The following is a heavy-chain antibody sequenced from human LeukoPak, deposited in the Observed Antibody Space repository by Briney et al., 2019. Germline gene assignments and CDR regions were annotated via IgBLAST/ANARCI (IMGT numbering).Heavy chain of an antibody. CDR3: ARSYSSSWSGDFQH. J-gene: IGHJ1*01. Sequence: PSETLSLTCTVSGGSISSYYWNWIRQPPGKGLEWIGYVSYSGSTNYNPSLRSRVTISADTSKKQVSLKLTSVTAADTAVFYCARSYSSSWSGDFQHWGQGTLVTVSS. CDR2: VSYSGST. CDR1: GGSISSYY. D-gene: IGHD6-6*01. V-gene: IGHV4-59*01.